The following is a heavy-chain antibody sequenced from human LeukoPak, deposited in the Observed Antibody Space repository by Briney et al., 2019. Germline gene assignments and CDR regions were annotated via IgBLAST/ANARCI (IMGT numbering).Heavy chain of an antibody. D-gene: IGHD3-10*01. CDR1: GFTFSSYS. CDR3: AKDGGDMVRGIPFDY. J-gene: IGHJ4*02. Sequence: GGSLRLSCAASGFTFSSYSMNWVRQAPGKGLEWVSSISSSSSYIYYADSVKGRFTISRDNAKNSLYLQMNSLRAEDTALYYCAKDGGDMVRGIPFDYWGQGTLVTVSS. CDR2: ISSSSSYI. V-gene: IGHV3-21*04.